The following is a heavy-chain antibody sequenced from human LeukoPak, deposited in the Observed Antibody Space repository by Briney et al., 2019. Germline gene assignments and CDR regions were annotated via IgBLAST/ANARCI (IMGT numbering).Heavy chain of an antibody. J-gene: IGHJ4*02. Sequence: GASVKVSCKASGYTFTSYGISWVRQAPGQGLEWMGWMNPNSGNTGYAQKFQGRVTITRNTSISTAYMELSSLRSEDTAVYYCARAGNEYPPFDYWGQGTLVTVSS. CDR3: ARAGNEYPPFDY. D-gene: IGHD1-1*01. CDR1: GYTFTSYG. V-gene: IGHV1-8*03. CDR2: MNPNSGNT.